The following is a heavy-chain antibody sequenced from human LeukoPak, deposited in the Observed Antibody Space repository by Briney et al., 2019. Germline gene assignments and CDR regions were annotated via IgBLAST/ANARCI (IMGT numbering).Heavy chain of an antibody. CDR2: ANPKSGNT. V-gene: IGHV1-8*01. D-gene: IGHD1-26*01. CDR1: GYTFTSYD. Sequence: GASVKVSCKASGYTFTSYDINWVRQATGQGLEWMGWANPKSGNTGYAQKFQGRVTMIRSTSISTAYMVLSSLRSEDTAVYYCARVTGSIDYWGQGTLVTVSS. J-gene: IGHJ4*02. CDR3: ARVTGSIDY.